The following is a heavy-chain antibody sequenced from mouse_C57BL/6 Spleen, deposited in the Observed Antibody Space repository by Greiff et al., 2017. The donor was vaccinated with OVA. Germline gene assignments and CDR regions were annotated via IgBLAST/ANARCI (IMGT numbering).Heavy chain of an antibody. Sequence: VKLQESGPELVKPGASVKISCKASGYAFSSSWMNWVKQRPGKGLEWIGRIYPGDGDTNYNGKFKGKATLTADKSSSTAYMQLSSLTSEDSAVYVGARLANYYGSRGYYAMDYWGQGTSVTVSS. V-gene: IGHV1-82*01. CDR3: ARLANYYGSRGYYAMDY. CDR1: GYAFSSSW. D-gene: IGHD1-1*01. CDR2: IYPGDGDT. J-gene: IGHJ4*01.